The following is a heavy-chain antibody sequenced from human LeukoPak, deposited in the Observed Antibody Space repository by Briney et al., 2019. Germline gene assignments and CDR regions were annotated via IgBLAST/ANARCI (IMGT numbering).Heavy chain of an antibody. V-gene: IGHV4-4*07. CDR3: ARDLGLTTTLDV. CDR2: IYTSGST. CDR1: GGSISGYY. D-gene: IGHD4-17*01. J-gene: IGHJ6*04. Sequence: SETLSLTCTVSGGSISGYYWSWIRQPAGKGLEWIGRIYTSGSTNYNPSLKSRVTISVDTSKNQFSLKLSSVTAADTAVYYCARDLGLTTTLDVWGKGTTVTVSS.